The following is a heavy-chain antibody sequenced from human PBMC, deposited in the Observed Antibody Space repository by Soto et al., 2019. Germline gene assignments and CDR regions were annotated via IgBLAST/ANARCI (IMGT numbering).Heavy chain of an antibody. D-gene: IGHD6-19*01. CDR1: GGSVSSGSYY. Sequence: QVQLQKSGPGLVKPSETLSLTCTVSGGSVSSGSYYWSWIRQPPGKGLEWIGYIYYSGSTTYNPSLKSRVTISVDTSKNQFPLKLSSVTDADTAVYYCARGIEGWYQGRYYYGMDVWGQGTTVTVSS. CDR2: IYYSGST. CDR3: ARGIEGWYQGRYYYGMDV. V-gene: IGHV4-61*01. J-gene: IGHJ6*02.